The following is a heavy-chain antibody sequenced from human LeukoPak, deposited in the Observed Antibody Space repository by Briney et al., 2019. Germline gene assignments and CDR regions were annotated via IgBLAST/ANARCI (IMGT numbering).Heavy chain of an antibody. Sequence: SETLSLTCAAYGGSFSGYYWSWIRQPPGKGLEWIGEINHSGSTNYNPSLKSRVTISVDTSKDQFSLKLSSVTAADTAVYYCARGHLWFGELLGYYYYYGMDVWGQGTTVTVSS. V-gene: IGHV4-34*01. J-gene: IGHJ6*02. D-gene: IGHD3-10*01. CDR1: GGSFSGYY. CDR2: INHSGST. CDR3: ARGHLWFGELLGYYYYYGMDV.